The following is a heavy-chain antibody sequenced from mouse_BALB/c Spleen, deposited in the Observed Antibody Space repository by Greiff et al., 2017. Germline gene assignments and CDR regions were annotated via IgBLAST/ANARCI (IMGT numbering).Heavy chain of an antibody. V-gene: IGHV5-6-4*01. CDR2: ISSGGSYT. CDR1: GFTFSSYT. CDR3: TRVLLYYYAMDY. J-gene: IGHJ4*01. D-gene: IGHD1-1*01. Sequence: EVKVVESGGVLVKPGGSLKLSCAASGFTFSSYTMSWVRQTPEKRLEWVATISSGGSYTYYPDSVKGRFTISRDNAKNTLYLQMSSLKSEDTAMYYCTRVLLYYYAMDYWGQGTSVTVSS.